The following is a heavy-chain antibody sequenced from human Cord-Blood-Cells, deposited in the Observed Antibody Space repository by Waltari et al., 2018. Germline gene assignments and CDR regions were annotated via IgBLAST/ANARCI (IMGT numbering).Heavy chain of an antibody. CDR2: IYYSGST. V-gene: IGHV4-39*01. CDR3: ASVRFLEWLLYY. D-gene: IGHD3-3*01. CDR1: GGSISRSSYY. Sequence: QLQLQESGPGLVKTSETLSLTCPVSGGSISRSSYYWGRIRPPPGKGLEWIGSIYYSGSTYYNPSLKSRVTISVDTSKNQFSLKLSSVTAADTAVYYCASVRFLEWLLYYWGQGTLVTVSS. J-gene: IGHJ4*02.